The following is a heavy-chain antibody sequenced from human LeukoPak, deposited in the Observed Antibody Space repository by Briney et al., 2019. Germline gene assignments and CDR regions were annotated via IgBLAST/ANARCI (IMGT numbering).Heavy chain of an antibody. CDR2: INSGATSE. CDR1: GFIFSNFE. D-gene: IGHD2-8*02. Sequence: GGSPRLSCTASGFIFSNFEMNWVRQSPGKGLQWVAYINSGATSEYYADSVKGRFTISRDNAKNSLYLQMNSLGVQDTAIYYCARVICTGGSCFQNDYWGQGTLVTVSS. CDR3: ARVICTGGSCFQNDY. J-gene: IGHJ4*02. V-gene: IGHV3-48*03.